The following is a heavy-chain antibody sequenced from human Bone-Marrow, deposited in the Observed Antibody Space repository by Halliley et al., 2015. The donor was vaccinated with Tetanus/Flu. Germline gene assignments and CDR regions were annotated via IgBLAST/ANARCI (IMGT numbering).Heavy chain of an antibody. D-gene: IGHD3-22*01. Sequence: LSLTCTVSGGSIGSYYWSWIRQPPEKGLEWIGYVYYTGNTNYSPSLKSRVTISLDTSKNQFSLRLTSVTAADSAIYYCVREWYCSDNSGYFIAFWGQGTRVTVSS. J-gene: IGHJ4*02. CDR1: GGSIGSYY. V-gene: IGHV4-59*01. CDR3: VREWYCSDNSGYFIAF. CDR2: VYYTGNT.